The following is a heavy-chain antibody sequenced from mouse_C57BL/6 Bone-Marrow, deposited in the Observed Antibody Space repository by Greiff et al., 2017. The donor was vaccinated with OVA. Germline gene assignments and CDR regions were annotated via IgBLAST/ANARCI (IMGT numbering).Heavy chain of an antibody. CDR3: TPYYYGTSWFAY. J-gene: IGHJ3*01. CDR1: GFNIKDDY. Sequence: VQLKESGAELVRPGASVKLSCTASGFNIKDDYMHWVKQRPEQGLEWIGWIDPENGDTEYASKFQGKANITADTSSNTAYLQLSSLTAEDTAVYYCTPYYYGTSWFAYWGQGTLVTVSA. CDR2: IDPENGDT. V-gene: IGHV14-4*01. D-gene: IGHD1-1*01.